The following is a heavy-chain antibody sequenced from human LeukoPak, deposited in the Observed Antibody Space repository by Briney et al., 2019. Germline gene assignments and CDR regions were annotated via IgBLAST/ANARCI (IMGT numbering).Heavy chain of an antibody. D-gene: IGHD1-7*01. J-gene: IGHJ4*02. CDR2: ISGSGDST. CDR1: GFTFSSYA. CDR3: AKGTILDH. Sequence: PGGSLRLSCAASGFTFSSYAMSWVRQAPGKGLEWVSAISGSGDSTFYADSVKGRFTFSRDNSKNTLYLQMNSLRAEDTAEYYCAKGTILDHWGQGTLVTVSS. V-gene: IGHV3-23*01.